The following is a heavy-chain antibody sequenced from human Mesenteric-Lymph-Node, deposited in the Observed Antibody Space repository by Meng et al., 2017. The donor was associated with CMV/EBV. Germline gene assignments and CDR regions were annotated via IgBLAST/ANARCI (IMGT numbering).Heavy chain of an antibody. CDR1: GFTFSTSW. CDR2: IKQDGSEA. Sequence: GGSLRLSCAASGFTFSTSWMTWVRQAPGKGLEGVANIKQDGSEAYYVDSMKGRFTISRDNAKNSLYLQMNSLRAEDRAVYYCAKDIAPSKHCSSTSCYNYYYYGMDVWGQGTTVTVSS. V-gene: IGHV3-7*01. CDR3: AKDIAPSKHCSSTSCYNYYYYGMDV. J-gene: IGHJ6*02. D-gene: IGHD2-2*02.